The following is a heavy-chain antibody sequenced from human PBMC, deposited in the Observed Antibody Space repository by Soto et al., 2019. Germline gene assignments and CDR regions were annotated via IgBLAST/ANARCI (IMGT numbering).Heavy chain of an antibody. CDR3: ARGPRWLQPGWYFDY. J-gene: IGHJ4*02. D-gene: IGHD5-12*01. Sequence: GGSLRLSCAASGFTFSSYSMNWVRQAPGRELEWVSSISDSSTYIYYADSVKGRFTISRDNAKNSLYLQMNGLRAEDTAVYYCARGPRWLQPGWYFDYWGQGTLVTVSS. CDR2: ISDSSTYI. V-gene: IGHV3-21*01. CDR1: GFTFSSYS.